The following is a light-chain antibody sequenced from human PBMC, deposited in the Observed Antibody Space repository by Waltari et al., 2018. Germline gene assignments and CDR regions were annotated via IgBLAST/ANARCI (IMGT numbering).Light chain of an antibody. Sequence: EIVLTQSPATLSLSPGERVTLSCRASQSVSRSLGWFLQKPGQAPKLLIYEASNRAPGLPGRFSGSGFGRDFTLTISSREPEDFGVYYCQQRSVWPVTFGGGTKLEI. CDR3: QQRSVWPVT. J-gene: IGKJ4*01. CDR1: QSVSRS. V-gene: IGKV3-11*02. CDR2: EAS.